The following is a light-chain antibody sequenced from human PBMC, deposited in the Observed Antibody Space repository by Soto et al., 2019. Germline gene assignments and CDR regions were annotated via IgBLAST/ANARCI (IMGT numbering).Light chain of an antibody. CDR2: DEY. CDR3: KQGSNWHPT. V-gene: IGKV3-11*01. J-gene: IGKJ5*01. Sequence: EIVFTQSPATLSLYPGERGTLYCMASQSVSTYLAWYQQKPGQDNRIIIYDEYNRATGITDRFSGSGSGTDFTLTISSIEPEDFSVYYCKQGSNWHPTLGNGTRLEIK. CDR1: QSVSTY.